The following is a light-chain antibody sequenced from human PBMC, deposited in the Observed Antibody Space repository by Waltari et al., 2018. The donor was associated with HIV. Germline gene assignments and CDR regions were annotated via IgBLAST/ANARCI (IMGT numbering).Light chain of an antibody. CDR1: SSDIGLYNF. Sequence: QSALTQPPSASGSPGQSVTISCAGTSSDIGLYNFVSWYQHHPGKAPKLMISEVSRWPSGVPDRFSGSKSGNTASLTVSVLQAEDEAAYYCFSYAGNNYLLFGGGTKLTVL. J-gene: IGLJ2*01. CDR2: EVS. CDR3: FSYAGNNYLL. V-gene: IGLV2-8*01.